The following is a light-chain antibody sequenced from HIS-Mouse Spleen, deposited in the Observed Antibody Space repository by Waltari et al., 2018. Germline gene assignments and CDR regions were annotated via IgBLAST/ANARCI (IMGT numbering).Light chain of an antibody. CDR1: ALQKKY. V-gene: IGLV3-10*01. J-gene: IGLJ2*01. CDR2: EDS. CDR3: YSAADNSGV. Sequence: SYELTQPPSVSVSPGQTARITCSGDALQKKYAYWYQQKSGQAPVLVFYEDSKRPSGIPERFSGSSSGTPVTLTISGPQVEDEADYYCYSAADNSGVFGGGTKLTVL.